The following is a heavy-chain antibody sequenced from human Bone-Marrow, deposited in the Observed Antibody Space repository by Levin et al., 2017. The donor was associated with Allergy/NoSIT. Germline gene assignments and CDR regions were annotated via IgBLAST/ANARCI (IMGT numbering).Heavy chain of an antibody. CDR3: ARGLHGYSYGFLGY. Sequence: SETLSLTCAFNGGTFSGYYWTWIRQSPGKGLESIGEITHRGDTNHNPALKSRVTISVDTSKNQFSLKLTSLTAADTAVYYCARGLHGYSYGFLGYWGQGTLVTVSS. CDR2: ITHRGDT. CDR1: GGTFSGYY. V-gene: IGHV4-34*01. J-gene: IGHJ4*02. D-gene: IGHD5-18*01.